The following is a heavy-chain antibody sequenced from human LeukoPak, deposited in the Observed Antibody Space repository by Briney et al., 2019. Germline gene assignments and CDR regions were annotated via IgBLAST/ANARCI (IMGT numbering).Heavy chain of an antibody. J-gene: IGHJ6*03. V-gene: IGHV3-23*01. CDR1: GFTFSSYA. CDR2: LSGSGGST. Sequence: GGSLRLSCAASGFTFSSYAMSWVRQAPGKGLEWVSALSGSGGSTYYADSVKGRFTISRDNSKNTLYLQMNSLRAEDTAVYYCAKDVRYSSSWYCYMDVWGKGTTVTVSS. CDR3: AKDVRYSSSWYCYMDV. D-gene: IGHD6-13*01.